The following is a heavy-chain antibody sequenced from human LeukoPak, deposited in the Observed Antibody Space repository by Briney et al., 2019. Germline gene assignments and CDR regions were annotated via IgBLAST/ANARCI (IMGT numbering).Heavy chain of an antibody. Sequence: SQTLSLTCAVSGGSISSGGYSWSWIRQPPGKGLEWIGYIYHSGSTYYNPSLKSRVTISVDRSKNQFSLKLSSVTAADTAVYYCARDSVSSWTSERYGMDVWGQGTTVTVSS. CDR2: IYHSGST. CDR3: ARDSVSSWTSERYGMDV. V-gene: IGHV4-30-2*01. J-gene: IGHJ6*02. D-gene: IGHD6-13*01. CDR1: GGSISSGGYS.